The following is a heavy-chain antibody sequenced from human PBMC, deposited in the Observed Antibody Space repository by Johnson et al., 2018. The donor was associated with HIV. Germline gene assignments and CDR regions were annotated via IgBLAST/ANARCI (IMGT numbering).Heavy chain of an antibody. Sequence: QVQLVESGGGVVQPGRSLRLSCAASGFTFSSYAMHWVRQAPGKGLEWVAVISYDGSNKYYADSVKGRFTISRDNSKNTLYLQMNSLRAEDTAMYYCSRDKPPNGDFDFWGQGTMVTVSS. J-gene: IGHJ3*01. CDR3: SRDKPPNGDFDF. CDR1: GFTFSSYA. D-gene: IGHD4-17*01. CDR2: ISYDGSNK. V-gene: IGHV3-30-3*01.